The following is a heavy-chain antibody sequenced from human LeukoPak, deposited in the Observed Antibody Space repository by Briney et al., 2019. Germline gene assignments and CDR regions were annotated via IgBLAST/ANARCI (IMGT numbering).Heavy chain of an antibody. D-gene: IGHD1-14*01. CDR1: GYTFTSYD. Sequence: ASVKVSCKASGYTFTSYDINWVRQATGQGLEWMGWMNPNSGNTGYTQKFQGRVTMTRNTSISTAYMELSSLRSEDTAVYYCARRLRNPYGMDVWGQGTTVTVSS. CDR2: MNPNSGNT. V-gene: IGHV1-8*01. J-gene: IGHJ6*02. CDR3: ARRLRNPYGMDV.